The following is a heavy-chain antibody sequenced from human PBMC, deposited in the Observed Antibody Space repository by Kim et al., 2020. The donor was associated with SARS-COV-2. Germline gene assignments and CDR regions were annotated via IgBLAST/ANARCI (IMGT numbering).Heavy chain of an antibody. Sequence: ASVKVSCKASGYTFTGYYMHWVRQAPGQGLEWMGWINPNSGGTNYAQKFQGRVTMTRDTSISTAYMELSRLRSDDTAVYYCARDEDDGYSSSLPNWFDPWGQGTLVTVSS. J-gene: IGHJ5*02. CDR3: ARDEDDGYSSSLPNWFDP. V-gene: IGHV1-2*02. CDR1: GYTFTGYY. CDR2: INPNSGGT. D-gene: IGHD6-13*01.